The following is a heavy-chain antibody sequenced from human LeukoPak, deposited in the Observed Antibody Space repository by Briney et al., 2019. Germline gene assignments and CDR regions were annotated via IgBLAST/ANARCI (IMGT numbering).Heavy chain of an antibody. CDR1: NGSFSAYY. Sequence: PSETLSLTCAVSNGSFSAYYWSWIRQSPGKGLQWIGEISHSGSTNYNPSLKLRVSISLGTSKNQFSLRLSSVSAADTAVYFCARRYCSGGSCYMRGYYGMDVWATGTTVIVSS. D-gene: IGHD2-15*01. CDR3: ARRYCSGGSCYMRGYYGMDV. J-gene: IGHJ6*04. V-gene: IGHV4-34*01. CDR2: ISHSGST.